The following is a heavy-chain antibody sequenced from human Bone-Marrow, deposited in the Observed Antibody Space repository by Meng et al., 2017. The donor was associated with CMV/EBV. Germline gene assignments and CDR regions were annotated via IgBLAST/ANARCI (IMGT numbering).Heavy chain of an antibody. J-gene: IGHJ4*02. V-gene: IGHV6-1*01. CDR3: ARDVDS. CDR1: GDSVSRENVA. Sequence: QVQLQQSGPGLVKPSQTLPPTCAISGDSVSRENVAWIWIRQSPSRGLEWLARTYYRSKWYNDYAPSVKSRITVNTDTSKNQFSLQLNSVTPEDTAVYFCARDVDSWGQGTLVTVSS. CDR2: TYYRSKWYN.